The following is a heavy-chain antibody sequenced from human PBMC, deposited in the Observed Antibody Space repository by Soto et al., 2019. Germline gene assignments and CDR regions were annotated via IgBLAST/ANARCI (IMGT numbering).Heavy chain of an antibody. CDR2: ISWNSGSI. CDR1: GFTFDDYA. CDR3: AKEGTYYDFWSGYYRVGTFDY. D-gene: IGHD3-3*01. J-gene: IGHJ4*02. V-gene: IGHV3-9*01. Sequence: EVQLVESGGGLVQPGRSLRLSCAASGFTFDDYAMHWVRQAPGKGLEWVSGISWNSGSIGYADSVKGRFTISRDNAKNSLYLQMNSLRDEDTALYYCAKEGTYYDFWSGYYRVGTFDYWGQGTLVTVSS.